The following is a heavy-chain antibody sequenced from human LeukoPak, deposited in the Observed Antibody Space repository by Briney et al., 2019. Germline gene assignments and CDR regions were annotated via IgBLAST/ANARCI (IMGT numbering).Heavy chain of an antibody. CDR1: GFTFSDYY. CDR3: ARDSYDSSGSIDP. D-gene: IGHD3-22*01. J-gene: IGHJ5*02. V-gene: IGHV3-11*01. Sequence: GGSLRLSCAASGFTFSDYYMSWIRQAPGKGLEWVPYISSSGSTIYYADSVKGRFTISRDNAKNSLYLQMNSLRAEDTAVYYCARDSYDSSGSIDPWGQGTLVTVSS. CDR2: ISSSGSTI.